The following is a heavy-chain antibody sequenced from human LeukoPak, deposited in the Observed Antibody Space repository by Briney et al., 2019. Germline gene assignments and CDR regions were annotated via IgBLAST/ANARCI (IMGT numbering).Heavy chain of an antibody. D-gene: IGHD3-22*01. Sequence: LETLSLTCAVYGGSFSGYYWSWIRQPPGKGLEWVGEINHSGSTNYNPSLKSRVTISVDTSKNQFSLKLTSVTAADTAVYYCAAPPYYDSSGPPTIWGQGTMVTVSS. V-gene: IGHV4-34*01. J-gene: IGHJ3*02. CDR2: INHSGST. CDR1: GGSFSGYY. CDR3: AAPPYYDSSGPPTI.